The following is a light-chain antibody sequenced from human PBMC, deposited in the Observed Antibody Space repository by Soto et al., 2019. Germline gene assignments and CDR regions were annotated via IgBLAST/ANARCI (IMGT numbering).Light chain of an antibody. CDR1: SGSIASNY. Sequence: NFMLTQPHSVSESLGKTVTISCSRSSGSIASNYVQWYQQRPGRSPTALIYQDNQRPSGVPDRFSGSIDSSSNSASLTISGLKTEDEADYCCQSYDVSTVVFGGGTKLTVL. V-gene: IGLV6-57*01. CDR3: QSYDVSTVV. CDR2: QDN. J-gene: IGLJ2*01.